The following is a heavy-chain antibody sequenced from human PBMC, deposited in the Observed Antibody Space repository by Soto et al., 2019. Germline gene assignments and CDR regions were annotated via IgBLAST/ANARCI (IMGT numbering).Heavy chain of an antibody. CDR2: IIPILGIA. CDR3: AREARDDAFDI. Sequence: SVKVSCKASGGTFSSYTISWVRQAPGQGLEWMGRIIPILGIANYAQKFQGRVTITADKSTSTAYMELSSLRSEDTAVYYCAREARDDAFDIWGQGTMVTVSS. D-gene: IGHD1-26*01. J-gene: IGHJ3*02. V-gene: IGHV1-69*04. CDR1: GGTFSSYT.